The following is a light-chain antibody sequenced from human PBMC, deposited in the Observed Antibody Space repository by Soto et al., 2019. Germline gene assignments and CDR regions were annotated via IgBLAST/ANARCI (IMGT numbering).Light chain of an antibody. Sequence: EIVRTQFPDNLSLSPGERATLSCRASQSVSSNLAWYQQKPGQAPRLLIYGASTRATGIPARFSGSGSGTEFTLTISRLQSEDFAVYYCQQYNNWLPWPFGQVTKVAIK. CDR1: QSVSSN. CDR2: GAS. CDR3: QQYNNWLPWP. J-gene: IGKJ1*01. V-gene: IGKV3-15*01.